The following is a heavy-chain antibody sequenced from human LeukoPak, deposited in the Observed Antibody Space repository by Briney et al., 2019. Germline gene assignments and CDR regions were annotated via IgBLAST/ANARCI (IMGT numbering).Heavy chain of an antibody. CDR2: IRYDGSNK. CDR1: GFTFSSYG. Sequence: GGSLRLSCAAPGFTFSSYGMHWVRQAPGKGLEWVAFIRYDGSNKYYADSVKGRFTISRDNSKNTLYLQMNSLRAEDTAVYYCARASGNSAEFDYWGQGTLVTVSS. J-gene: IGHJ4*02. D-gene: IGHD4-23*01. CDR3: ARASGNSAEFDY. V-gene: IGHV3-30*02.